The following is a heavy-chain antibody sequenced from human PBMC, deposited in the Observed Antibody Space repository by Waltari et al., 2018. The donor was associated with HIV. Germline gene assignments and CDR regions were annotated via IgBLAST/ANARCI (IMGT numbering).Heavy chain of an antibody. V-gene: IGHV3-21*04. Sequence: LVESGGGVVKTGESLRLTCEASGFAFRHYSFNWVRQSPKRGLEWVASIRRATNEKFYLDSVRCRFVISRDDSESSVHLQMDSVKKEDTGKYFCVRDDPGYGPIDHWGRGTLVTV. CDR1: GFAFRHYS. CDR3: VRDDPGYGPIDH. D-gene: IGHD5-18*01. J-gene: IGHJ5*02. CDR2: IRRATNEK.